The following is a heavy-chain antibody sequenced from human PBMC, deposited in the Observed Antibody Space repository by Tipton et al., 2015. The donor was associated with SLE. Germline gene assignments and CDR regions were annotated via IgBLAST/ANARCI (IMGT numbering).Heavy chain of an antibody. CDR1: GFTFNRYW. D-gene: IGHD3-10*01. CDR2: IDSDGTIT. CDR3: ARIHYYGSGSRDY. V-gene: IGHV3-74*01. J-gene: IGHJ4*02. Sequence: SLRLSCAASGFTFNRYWMHWVRQAPGKGLMWVSRIDSDGTITNYADTVKGRFTISRVNAKDTLYLQMNSLRAEDTAVYYCARIHYYGSGSRDYWGQGTLVTVSS.